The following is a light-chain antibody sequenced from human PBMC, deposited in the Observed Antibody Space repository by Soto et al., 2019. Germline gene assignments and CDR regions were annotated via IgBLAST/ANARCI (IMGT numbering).Light chain of an antibody. CDR2: DAS. J-gene: IGKJ1*01. CDR3: QQRSNWPPWT. CDR1: QSVSSY. V-gene: IGKV3-11*01. Sequence: EILLTQSPGTLSLSPGERATLSCRSSQSVSSYLAWYQQKPGQAPRLLIYDASTRATGIPARFSGSGSGTDFTLTISSLEPEDFAVYYCQQRSNWPPWTFGQGTKLDIK.